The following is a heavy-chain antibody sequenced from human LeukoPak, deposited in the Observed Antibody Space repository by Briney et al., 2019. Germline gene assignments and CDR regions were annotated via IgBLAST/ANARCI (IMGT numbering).Heavy chain of an antibody. V-gene: IGHV1-8*03. CDR2: MNPNSGNT. J-gene: IGHJ4*02. CDR3: ARIAAAGTGAYYFDY. CDR1: GYTFTSYD. D-gene: IGHD6-13*01. Sequence: ASVKVSCKASGYTFTSYDINWVRQATGQGLEWMGWMNPNSGNTGYAQKFQGRAIITRNTSISTAYMELSSLRSEDTAVYYCARIAAAGTGAYYFDYWGQGTLDTVSS.